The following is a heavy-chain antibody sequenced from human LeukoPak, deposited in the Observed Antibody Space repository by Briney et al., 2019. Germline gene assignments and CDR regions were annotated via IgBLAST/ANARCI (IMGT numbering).Heavy chain of an antibody. Sequence: ASVKVSCKASGYTFTGYYMHWVRQAPGQGLEWMGWTNPNSGGTNYAQKFQGRVTMTRDTSISTAYMELSRLRSDDTAVYYCAREMTNGDYDSSGYYLGTDVRYFDYWGQGTLVTVSS. CDR1: GYTFTGYY. J-gene: IGHJ4*02. CDR2: TNPNSGGT. V-gene: IGHV1-2*02. CDR3: AREMTNGDYDSSGYYLGTDVRYFDY. D-gene: IGHD3-22*01.